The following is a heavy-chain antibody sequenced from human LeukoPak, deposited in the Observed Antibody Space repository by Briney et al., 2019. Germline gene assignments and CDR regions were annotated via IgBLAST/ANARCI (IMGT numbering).Heavy chain of an antibody. CDR2: INNSGST. Sequence: SETLSLTCAVYGGSFSGYYWSWIRQPPGKGLEWIGEINNSGSTNYNPSLKSRVTISVDTSKNQFSLNLISVTAAGTAVYYRARGRQNDYWGQGTLVTVSS. J-gene: IGHJ4*02. V-gene: IGHV4-34*01. CDR3: ARGRQNDY. CDR1: GGSFSGYY.